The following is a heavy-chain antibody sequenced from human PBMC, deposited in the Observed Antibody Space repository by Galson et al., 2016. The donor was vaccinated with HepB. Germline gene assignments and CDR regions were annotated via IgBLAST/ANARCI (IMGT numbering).Heavy chain of an antibody. CDR3: ARSYFYGSGSYSGRPLNY. V-gene: IGHV4-34*01. Sequence: SETLSLTCAVYGGSFSGYYWSWIRQPPGKGLEWIGEITYSGSTNYNPSLKTRVTVSVDTSKNQFSLKLSSMTAADTAVYYCARSYFYGSGSYSGRPLNYWGQGTLVTVSS. CDR1: GGSFSGYY. J-gene: IGHJ4*02. CDR2: ITYSGST. D-gene: IGHD3-10*01.